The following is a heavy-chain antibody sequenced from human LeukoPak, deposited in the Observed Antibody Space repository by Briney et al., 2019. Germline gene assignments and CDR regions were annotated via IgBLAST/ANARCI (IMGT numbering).Heavy chain of an antibody. CDR2: INHSGST. D-gene: IGHD2-2*02. Sequence: SETLSLTCAVYGGSFSGYYWSWIRQPPGKGLEWIGEINHSGSTNYNPSLKSRVTISVDTSKNQLSLKLSSVTAADTAVYYCARLEVPAAIDLDYWGQGTLVTVSS. J-gene: IGHJ4*02. CDR3: ARLEVPAAIDLDY. V-gene: IGHV4-34*01. CDR1: GGSFSGYY.